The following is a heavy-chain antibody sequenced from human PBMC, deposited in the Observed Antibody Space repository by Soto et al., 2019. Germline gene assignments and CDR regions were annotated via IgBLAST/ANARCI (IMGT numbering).Heavy chain of an antibody. Sequence: PSETLSLTCAVSGGSISSYYGSWMRQPPGKGLEWIGYIYYSGSTNYNPSLKSRVTISVDTSKNQFSLKLSSVTAADTAVYYCARARGAAGTLNWFDPWGQGTLVTVSS. CDR1: GGSISSYY. CDR3: ARARGAAGTLNWFDP. D-gene: IGHD6-13*01. J-gene: IGHJ5*02. V-gene: IGHV4-59*01. CDR2: IYYSGST.